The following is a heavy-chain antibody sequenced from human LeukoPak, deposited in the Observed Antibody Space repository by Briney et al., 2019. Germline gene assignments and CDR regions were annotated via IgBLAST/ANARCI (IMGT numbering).Heavy chain of an antibody. CDR1: EFTFSSYA. D-gene: IGHD6-13*01. CDR2: ISYDGSNK. Sequence: GGSLRLSCAASEFTFSSYAMSWVRQAPGKGLEWVAVISYDGSNKYYADSVKGRFTISRDNSKNTLYLQMNSLRAEDTAVYYCAKEQWMPGIAAAAGWCFDYWGQGTLVTVSS. V-gene: IGHV3-30*18. CDR3: AKEQWMPGIAAAAGWCFDY. J-gene: IGHJ4*02.